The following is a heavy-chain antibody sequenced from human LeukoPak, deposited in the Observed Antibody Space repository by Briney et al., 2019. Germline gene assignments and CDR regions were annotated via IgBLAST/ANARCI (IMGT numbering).Heavy chain of an antibody. J-gene: IGHJ5*02. Sequence: WMGIINPSGGSTTYAQTFQRRVTMTRDTSTSTVYMELSSLRSEDTAVYYCARGNTNWFDPWGQGTLVTVSS. V-gene: IGHV1-46*03. CDR3: ARGNTNWFDP. D-gene: IGHD1/OR15-1a*01. CDR2: INPSGGST.